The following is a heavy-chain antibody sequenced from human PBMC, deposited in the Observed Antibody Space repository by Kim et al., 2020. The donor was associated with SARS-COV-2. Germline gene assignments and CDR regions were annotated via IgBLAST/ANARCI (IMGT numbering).Heavy chain of an antibody. D-gene: IGHD1-1*01. CDR3: AKYMAPTTPFFDL. Sequence: YTASMKSRFTSSRYNSKDALYLQMNSLRAEDTAVYFCAKYMAPTTPFFDLWGQGTLVTVSS. V-gene: IGHV3-23*01. J-gene: IGHJ5*02.